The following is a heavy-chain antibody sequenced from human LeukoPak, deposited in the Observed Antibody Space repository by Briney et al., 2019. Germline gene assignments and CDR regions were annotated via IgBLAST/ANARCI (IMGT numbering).Heavy chain of an antibody. CDR2: IYYSGST. CDR1: GGSISSSSYY. CDR3: ARYTDYYDSSGYFR. Sequence: SETLSLTCTVSGGSISSSSYYWGWIRQPPGKGLEWIGSIYYSGSTYYNPSLKSRVTISVDTSKNQFSLKLSSVTAADTAVYYCARYTDYYDSSGYFRWGQGTLVTVSS. D-gene: IGHD3-22*01. V-gene: IGHV4-39*01. J-gene: IGHJ4*02.